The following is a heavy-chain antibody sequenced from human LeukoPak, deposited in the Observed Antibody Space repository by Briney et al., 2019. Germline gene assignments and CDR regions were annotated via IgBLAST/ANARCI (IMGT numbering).Heavy chain of an antibody. D-gene: IGHD3-10*01. CDR1: GGSISSGSYY. CDR2: IYTSGST. Sequence: SQTLSLTCTVSGGSISSGSYYWRWIRQPAGKGLEWIGRIYTSGSTNYNPSLKSRVTMSVDTSKNQFSLKLSSVTAADTAVYYCAREGNYYGSGSYLTFDYWGQGTLVTVSS. V-gene: IGHV4-61*02. J-gene: IGHJ4*02. CDR3: AREGNYYGSGSYLTFDY.